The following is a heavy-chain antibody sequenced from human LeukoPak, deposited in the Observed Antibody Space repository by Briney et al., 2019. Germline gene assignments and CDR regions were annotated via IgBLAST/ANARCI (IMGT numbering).Heavy chain of an antibody. D-gene: IGHD1-26*01. Sequence: SETLSLTCTVSGGSISSRTYYWGWIRQPPGKGLEWIGSIYYSGSTYYNPSLTSRVTISVDTSKNQFSLRLSSVTAANTAAYYCARRGNSGSYSFDYWGQGTLVTVSS. CDR2: IYYSGST. V-gene: IGHV4-39*01. J-gene: IGHJ4*02. CDR1: GGSISSRTYY. CDR3: ARRGNSGSYSFDY.